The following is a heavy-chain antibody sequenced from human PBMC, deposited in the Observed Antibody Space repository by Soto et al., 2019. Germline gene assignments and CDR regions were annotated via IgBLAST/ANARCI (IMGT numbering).Heavy chain of an antibody. CDR3: AHSPWGSAPDY. CDR2: IYWNDDK. CDR1: GFPLSARGVG. V-gene: IGHV2-5*01. J-gene: IGHJ4*02. D-gene: IGHD3-16*01. Sequence: QITLKESGPTLVKPTETLTLTCTVSGFPLSARGVGVGWIRQPPEKALEWLAVIYWNDDKRYSPSLKSRLTITKDTSKNQVVLTMTNTDPADTAKYYCAHSPWGSAPDYWGQGTLVTVSS.